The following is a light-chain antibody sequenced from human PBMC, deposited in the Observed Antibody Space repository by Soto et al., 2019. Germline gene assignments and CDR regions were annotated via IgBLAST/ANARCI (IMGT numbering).Light chain of an antibody. Sequence: SYELTQSPSVSVAPGQTARITSGGNNIGSKNVHWFQQRPGQAPVLVVFDDDDRPSGIPDRFSGSNSGNTATLTISRVEAGDEADYYCQVWDSDVLHHVFGTGTKLTVL. V-gene: IGLV3-21*02. CDR2: DDD. CDR3: QVWDSDVLHHV. CDR1: NIGSKN. J-gene: IGLJ1*01.